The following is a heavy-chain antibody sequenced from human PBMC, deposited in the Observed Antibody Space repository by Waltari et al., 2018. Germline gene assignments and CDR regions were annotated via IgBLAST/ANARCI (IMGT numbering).Heavy chain of an antibody. J-gene: IGHJ4*02. Sequence: EVQLVESGGGLVQPGGSLRLSCAAPGFTFNTYWMKWIRQAPGMGLEWVANINPDGSQKFYVDSVKGRFTVSRDNAQNSLYLQMNNLRAEDTAVYYCTTLARGQSGDYWGQGTLVTVSS. V-gene: IGHV3-7*01. CDR2: INPDGSQK. CDR1: GFTFNTYW. D-gene: IGHD3-10*01. CDR3: TTLARGQSGDY.